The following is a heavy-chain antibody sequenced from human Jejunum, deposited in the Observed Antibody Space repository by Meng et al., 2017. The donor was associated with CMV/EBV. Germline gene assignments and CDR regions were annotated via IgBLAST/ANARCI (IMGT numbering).Heavy chain of an antibody. Sequence: SGSAVHWVRQASGKGLEWVGRIRSKANNYATAYAASVKGRFTLSRDDSENKAYLKMNSLKTEDTAVYYCSSSCSGATCYDYYGMDVWGQGTTVTVSS. J-gene: IGHJ6*02. CDR1: SGSA. V-gene: IGHV3-73*01. D-gene: IGHD2-15*01. CDR2: IRSKANNYAT. CDR3: SSSCSGATCYDYYGMDV.